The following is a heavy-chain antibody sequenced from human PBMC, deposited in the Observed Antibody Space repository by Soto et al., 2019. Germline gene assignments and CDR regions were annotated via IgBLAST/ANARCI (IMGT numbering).Heavy chain of an antibody. Sequence: PSETLSLTCSVSDDSINSDKYYWGWIRQPPGKGLEWIGCIYYSGSAYYNPSLKTRVTISVDTSKNQFSLKLSSVTAADTAVYYCARETRSGWFIDYWGQGTLVTVSS. CDR3: ARETRSGWFIDY. V-gene: IGHV4-39*07. D-gene: IGHD6-19*01. CDR2: IYYSGSA. J-gene: IGHJ4*02. CDR1: DDSINSDKYY.